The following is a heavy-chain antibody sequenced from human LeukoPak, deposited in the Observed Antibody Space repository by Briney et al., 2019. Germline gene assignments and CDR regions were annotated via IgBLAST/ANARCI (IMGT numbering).Heavy chain of an antibody. CDR3: ARSARAYCGGDCYPTIDY. CDR2: TNPNSGGT. J-gene: IGHJ4*02. V-gene: IGHV1-2*02. CDR1: GYTFTGYY. D-gene: IGHD2-21*02. Sequence: ASVKVSCKASGYTFTGYYMHWVRQAPGQGLEWMGWTNPNSGGTNYAQKFQGRVTMTRDTSISTAYMELSRLRSDDTAVYYCARSARAYCGGDCYPTIDYWGQGTLVTVSS.